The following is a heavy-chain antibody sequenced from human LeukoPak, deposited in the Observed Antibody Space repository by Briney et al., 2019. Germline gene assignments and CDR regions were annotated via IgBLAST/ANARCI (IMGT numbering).Heavy chain of an antibody. J-gene: IGHJ4*02. CDR2: ISGSGGST. D-gene: IGHD3-22*01. CDR1: GFTFSSYA. CDR3: AKFDSYSSGYYFGY. V-gene: IGHV3-23*01. Sequence: GGSLRLFCAASGFTFSSYAMSWVRQAPGKGLEWVSAISGSGGSTYYADSVKGRFTISRDNSKNTLYLQMNSLRAEDTAVYYCAKFDSYSSGYYFGYWGQGTLVTVSS.